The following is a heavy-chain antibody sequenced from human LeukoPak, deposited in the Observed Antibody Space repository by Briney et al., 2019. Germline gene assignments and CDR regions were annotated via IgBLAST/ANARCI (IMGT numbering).Heavy chain of an antibody. J-gene: IGHJ4*02. CDR2: ISWNSGSI. CDR3: ARDSGNDYGDYVDY. D-gene: IGHD4-17*01. Sequence: PGGSLRLSCAASGFTFDDYAMSWVRRAPGKGLEWVSGISWNSGSIGYADSVKGRFTISRDNAKNTLYLQMNSLRAEDTAVYYCARDSGNDYGDYVDYWGQGTLVTVSS. V-gene: IGHV3-9*01. CDR1: GFTFDDYA.